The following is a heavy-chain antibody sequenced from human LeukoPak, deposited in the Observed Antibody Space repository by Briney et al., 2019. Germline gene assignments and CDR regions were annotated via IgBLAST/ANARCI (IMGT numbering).Heavy chain of an antibody. D-gene: IGHD6-13*01. CDR3: ASDSRSFDY. CDR2: IYHSGST. CDR1: GGSISSYY. J-gene: IGHJ4*02. V-gene: IGHV4-59*12. Sequence: PSETLSLTCTVSGGSISSYYWSWIRQPPGKGLEWIGYIYHSGSTYYNPSLKSRVTISVDRSKNQFSLKLSSVTAADTAVYYCASDSRSFDYWGQGTLVTVSS.